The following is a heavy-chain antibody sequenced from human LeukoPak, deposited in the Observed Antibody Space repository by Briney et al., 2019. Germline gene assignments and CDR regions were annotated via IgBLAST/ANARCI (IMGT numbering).Heavy chain of an antibody. CDR3: ARGPPNWGFDS. J-gene: IGHJ4*02. V-gene: IGHV3-33*01. CDR1: GFTFSSYG. Sequence: PGGSLRLSCAASGFTFSSYGMHWVRQAPGKGLEWVAVIWYGGSNKYYADSVKGRFTISRDNSKNTLYLQMNSLRAEDTAVYYCARGPPNWGFDSWGQGTLVTVSS. D-gene: IGHD7-27*01. CDR2: IWYGGSNK.